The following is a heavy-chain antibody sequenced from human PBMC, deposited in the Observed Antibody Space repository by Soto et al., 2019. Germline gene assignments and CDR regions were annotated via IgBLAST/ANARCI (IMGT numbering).Heavy chain of an antibody. CDR3: ARGRTPMVPGDAFDI. J-gene: IGHJ3*02. Sequence: QVQLQESGPGLVKPSETLSLTCTVSGGSISSYYWSWIRQPAGKGLEWIGRIYTSGSTNYNPSLKSRVTMSVDTSKNQFSLKLSSVTAADTAVYYCARGRTPMVPGDAFDIWGQGTMVTVSS. V-gene: IGHV4-4*07. CDR1: GGSISSYY. D-gene: IGHD3-10*01. CDR2: IYTSGST.